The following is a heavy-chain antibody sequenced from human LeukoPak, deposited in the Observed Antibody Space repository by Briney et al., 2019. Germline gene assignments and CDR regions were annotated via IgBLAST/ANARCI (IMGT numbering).Heavy chain of an antibody. CDR1: GGSISSYY. Sequence: SETLSLTCTVSGGSISSYYWSWIRQPAGKGLEWIGRIYTSGSTNYNPSLKSRVTMSVDTSKNQFSLKLSSVTAADTAVYYCARDRAGTTRGYFDYRGQGTLVTVSS. V-gene: IGHV4-4*07. J-gene: IGHJ4*02. CDR2: IYTSGST. CDR3: ARDRAGTTRGYFDY. D-gene: IGHD1-1*01.